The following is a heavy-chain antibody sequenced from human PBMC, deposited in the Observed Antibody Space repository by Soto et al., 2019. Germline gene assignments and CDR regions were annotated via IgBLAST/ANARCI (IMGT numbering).Heavy chain of an antibody. CDR2: ISGSGGST. CDR1: GFTFSSYA. V-gene: IGHV3-23*01. Sequence: GGSLRLSCAASGFTFSSYAMSWVRQAPGKGLEWVSAISGSGGSTYYADSVKGRFTISRDNSKNTLYLQMNSLRAEDTAVYYCQYYDYIWGSYRTFDYWGQGTLVTVSS. D-gene: IGHD3-16*02. CDR3: QYYDYIWGSYRTFDY. J-gene: IGHJ4*02.